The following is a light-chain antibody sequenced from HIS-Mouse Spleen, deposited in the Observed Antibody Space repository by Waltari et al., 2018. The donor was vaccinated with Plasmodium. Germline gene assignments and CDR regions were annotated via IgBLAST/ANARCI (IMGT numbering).Light chain of an antibody. CDR2: EDS. CDR3: YSTDSSGNHRV. J-gene: IGLJ3*02. V-gene: IGLV3-10*01. Sequence: SYELTQPPSVSVSPGQTARITCSGDALPKKYAYWFHPKPGQAPVMVIYEDSKRPPGIPERFSGSSSGTMATLTISGAQVEDEADYYCYSTDSSGNHRVFGGGTKLTVL. CDR1: ALPKKY.